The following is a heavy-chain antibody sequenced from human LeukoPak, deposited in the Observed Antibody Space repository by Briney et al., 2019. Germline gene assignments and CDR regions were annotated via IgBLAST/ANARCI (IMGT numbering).Heavy chain of an antibody. CDR2: MSPNSGDT. V-gene: IGHV1-8*02. CDR3: ARSRLRQYLDY. CDR1: GGTFSSYA. J-gene: IGHJ4*02. Sequence: ASVKVSCKASGGTFSSYAINWVRQATGQGLEWMGWMSPNSGDTGYAQKFQGRVTMTRNTSISTAYLGLSSLRSEDTAVYYCARSRLRQYLDYWGQGTLVTVSS. D-gene: IGHD4-17*01.